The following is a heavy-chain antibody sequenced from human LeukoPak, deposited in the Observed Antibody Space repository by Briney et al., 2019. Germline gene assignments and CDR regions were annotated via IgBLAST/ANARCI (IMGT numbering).Heavy chain of an antibody. J-gene: IGHJ4*02. CDR2: ISSSDSTI. V-gene: IGHV3-11*04. CDR3: ARLKRMVRGAPFDY. Sequence: KSGGSLRLSCAASGFTFSDYYMSWIRQAPGKGLEWVSYISSSDSTIYYADSVKGRFTISRDNAKNSLYLQMNSLRAEDTAVYYCARLKRMVRGAPFDYWGQGTLVTVSS. CDR1: GFTFSDYY. D-gene: IGHD3-10*01.